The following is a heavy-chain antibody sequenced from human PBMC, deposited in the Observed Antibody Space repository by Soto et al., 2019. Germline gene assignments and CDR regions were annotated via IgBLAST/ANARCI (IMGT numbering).Heavy chain of an antibody. CDR2: IYSGGST. V-gene: IGHV3-53*01. CDR3: ATYSSLDY. D-gene: IGHD3-22*01. J-gene: IGHJ4*02. Sequence: GGSLRLSCAASGFTVNNNYMSWVRQAPGKGLEWVALIYSGGSTYYADSVKGRFTISRDNSKNTLYLQMNSLRAEDTAVYYCATYSSLDYWGQGALVTVSS. CDR1: GFTVNNNY.